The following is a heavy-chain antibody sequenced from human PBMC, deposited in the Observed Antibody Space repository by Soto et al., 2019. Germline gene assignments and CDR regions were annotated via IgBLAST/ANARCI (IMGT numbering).Heavy chain of an antibody. J-gene: IGHJ6*03. Sequence: GGSLRLSCAASGFTFSSYGMHWVRQAPGKGLEWVAVIWYDGSNKYYADSVKGRFTISRDNSKNTLYLQMNSLRAEDTAVYYCARGSPPDYMDVWGKGTTVTVPS. V-gene: IGHV3-33*01. CDR2: IWYDGSNK. CDR3: ARGSPPDYMDV. CDR1: GFTFSSYG.